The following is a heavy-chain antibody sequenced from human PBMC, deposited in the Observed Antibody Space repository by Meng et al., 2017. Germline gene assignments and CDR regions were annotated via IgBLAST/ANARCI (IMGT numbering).Heavy chain of an antibody. CDR3: ARDRRIYDSSGYYSSVNVIFDY. D-gene: IGHD3-22*01. J-gene: IGHJ4*02. Sequence: GESLKISCAASGFTFSSYEMNWVRQAPGKGLEWVSYISSSGSTIYYADSVKGRFTISRDNAKNSLYLQMNSLRAEDTAVYYCARDRRIYDSSGYYSSVNVIFDYWAQGTLVTV. V-gene: IGHV3-48*03. CDR1: GFTFSSYE. CDR2: ISSSGSTI.